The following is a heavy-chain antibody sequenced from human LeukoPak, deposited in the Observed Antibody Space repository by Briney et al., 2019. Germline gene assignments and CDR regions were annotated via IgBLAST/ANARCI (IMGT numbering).Heavy chain of an antibody. CDR3: ARSSNLHYFDY. V-gene: IGHV6-1*01. CDR2: TYYRSKWYN. CDR1: GDSVCNNSAI. Sequence: SQTLSLTCAISGDSVCNNSAIWICIRQSPSRGLQRLGRTYYRSKWYNDYAVSVKSRITLNVDTSKNQFSLQLNSVTPEDTAVYYCARSSNLHYFDYWGHGTQVTVSS. J-gene: IGHJ4*01.